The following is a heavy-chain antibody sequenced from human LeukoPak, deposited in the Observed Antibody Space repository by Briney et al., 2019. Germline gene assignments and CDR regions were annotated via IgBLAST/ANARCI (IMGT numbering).Heavy chain of an antibody. CDR1: GLTFSSYS. CDR2: IRRSSSTI. J-gene: IGHJ2*01. D-gene: IGHD6-13*01. CDR3: ARGDCSGIGAERGYWYFDL. Sequence: GGSLTLSCAASGLTFSSYSMNWVRQAPGKGLEWVSYIRRSSSTIYYADSVKDRFTISRDNAKNSLYLQMNSLRDEDTAVYYCARGDCSGIGAERGYWYFDLWGRGTLVTVSS. V-gene: IGHV3-48*02.